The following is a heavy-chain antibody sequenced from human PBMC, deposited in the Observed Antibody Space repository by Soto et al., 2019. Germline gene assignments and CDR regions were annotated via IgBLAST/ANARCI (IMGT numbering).Heavy chain of an antibody. Sequence: GGSLRLSCAASGFTFNDYYMTWVRQAPGTGLEWISHISDSGSSIYYADSVKGRFTISRDNARNSLYLHMNSLRAEDTAVYYCARDTAFIASGLFNPWGQGTLVTVSS. CDR3: ARDTAFIASGLFNP. V-gene: IGHV3-11*01. CDR2: ISDSGSSI. J-gene: IGHJ5*02. CDR1: GFTFNDYY. D-gene: IGHD3-22*01.